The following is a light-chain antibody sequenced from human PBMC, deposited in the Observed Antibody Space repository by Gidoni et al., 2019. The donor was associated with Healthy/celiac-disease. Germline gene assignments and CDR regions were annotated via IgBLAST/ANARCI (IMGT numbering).Light chain of an antibody. V-gene: IGKV1-33*01. CDR1: QDISNY. CDR2: DAS. CDR3: QQYDNLPLP. Sequence: DIQMTQSPSTLSASVGDRVTITCQASQDISNYLNWYQQKQGKAPKLLIYDASNLETGVPSRFSGSGSGTDFTFTISSLQPEDIATYYCQQYDNLPLPFGGGTKVEIK. J-gene: IGKJ4*01.